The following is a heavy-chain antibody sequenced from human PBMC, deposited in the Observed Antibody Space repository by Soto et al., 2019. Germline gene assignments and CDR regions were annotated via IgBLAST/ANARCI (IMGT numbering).Heavy chain of an antibody. CDR1: GGSISSGDYY. V-gene: IGHV4-30-4*01. CDR3: ARAFGETGYSYGS. D-gene: IGHD5-18*01. Sequence: KSSETLSLTCTVSGGSISSGDYYWSWIRQPPGKGLEWIGYIYYSGSTYYNPSLKSRVTISVDTSKNQFSLKLSSVTAADTAVYYCARAFGETGYSYGSWGQGTLVTVSS. J-gene: IGHJ5*02. CDR2: IYYSGST.